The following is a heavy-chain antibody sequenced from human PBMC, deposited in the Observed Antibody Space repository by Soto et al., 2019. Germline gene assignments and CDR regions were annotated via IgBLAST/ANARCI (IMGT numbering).Heavy chain of an antibody. Sequence: PGGSLRLSCAACGFTFSNAWINWVRQAPGKGLEWVGRIKSKTDGGTTDYAEPVKGRFAISRDDSNNMVYLQMNSLKIEDTAVYYCTTDSYSTIIIVRFDYWGHGTLVTVSS. CDR1: GFTFSNAW. J-gene: IGHJ4*01. V-gene: IGHV3-15*07. CDR3: TTDSYSTIIIVRFDY. CDR2: IKSKTDGGTT. D-gene: IGHD3-22*01.